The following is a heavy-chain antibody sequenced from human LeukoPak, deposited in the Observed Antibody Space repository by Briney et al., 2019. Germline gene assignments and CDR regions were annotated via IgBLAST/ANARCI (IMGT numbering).Heavy chain of an antibody. CDR1: GGSISSSSYY. CDR3: ARGPDSSGYYGFGVGYFQH. Sequence: PSETLSLTCTVSGGSISSSSYYWGWIRQPPGKGLEWIGSIYYSGSTYYNPSLKSRVIISVDTSKNQFSLKLSSVTAADTAVYYCARGPDSSGYYGFGVGYFQHWGQGTLVTVSS. V-gene: IGHV4-39*01. CDR2: IYYSGST. D-gene: IGHD3-22*01. J-gene: IGHJ1*01.